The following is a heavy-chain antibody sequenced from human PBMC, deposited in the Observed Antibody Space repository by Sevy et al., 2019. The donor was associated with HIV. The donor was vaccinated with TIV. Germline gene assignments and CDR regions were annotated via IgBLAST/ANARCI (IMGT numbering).Heavy chain of an antibody. J-gene: IGHJ4*02. CDR3: ARSYGSGNYYGY. Sequence: ASVKVSCKASGYTFISYAINWVRQAPGQGLEWMGWISAYNGNTNYAQKLQGRVTMTTDTSSSTASMELRSLRSDDTAVYYCARSYGSGNYYGYWGQGTLVTVSS. V-gene: IGHV1-18*01. CDR2: ISAYNGNT. D-gene: IGHD3-10*01. CDR1: GYTFISYA.